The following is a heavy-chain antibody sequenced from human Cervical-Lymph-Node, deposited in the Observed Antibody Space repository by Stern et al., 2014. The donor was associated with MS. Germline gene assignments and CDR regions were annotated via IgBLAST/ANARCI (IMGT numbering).Heavy chain of an antibody. CDR2: IDYSGST. CDR1: GGSISSYY. CDR3: ARAPNWGNWYFDL. J-gene: IGHJ2*01. Sequence: QVQLQESGPGLVKPSETLSLTCTVSGGSISSYYWSWIRQPPGKGLEWIGYIDYSGSTNYNPSLKSRVTKSVDTSKNQFSLKLSSVTAADTAVYYCARAPNWGNWYFDLWGRGTLVTVSS. D-gene: IGHD7-27*01. V-gene: IGHV4-59*01.